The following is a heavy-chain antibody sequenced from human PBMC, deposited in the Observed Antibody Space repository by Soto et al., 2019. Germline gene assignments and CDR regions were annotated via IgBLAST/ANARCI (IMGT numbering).Heavy chain of an antibody. CDR2: LYDVDST. CDR1: GLTVSGKKY. D-gene: IGHD2-8*02. J-gene: IGHJ3*02. V-gene: IGHV3-53*01. Sequence: GGSLRLSCAAFGLTVSGKKYVAWVRQAPGKGLEWISALYDVDSTHYEDSVRGRFTISRDRSKNTVYLQMNSLTAGDTAVYYCAKATATGGGAFDICGQGTMVTVSS. CDR3: AKATATGGGAFDI.